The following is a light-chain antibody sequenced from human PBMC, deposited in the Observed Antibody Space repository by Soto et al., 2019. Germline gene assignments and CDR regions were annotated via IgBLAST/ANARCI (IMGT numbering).Light chain of an antibody. CDR1: QNINNW. Sequence: DIQMTQSPSTLSASVGDRVTITCRASQNINNWLAWYQQKPGKPPKLLIYDASSLRSGVPSRFGGSGSGTEFTLTISSLQPDDFATYYCQHYNPYWTFGQGTKVEI. J-gene: IGKJ1*01. V-gene: IGKV1-5*01. CDR2: DAS. CDR3: QHYNPYWT.